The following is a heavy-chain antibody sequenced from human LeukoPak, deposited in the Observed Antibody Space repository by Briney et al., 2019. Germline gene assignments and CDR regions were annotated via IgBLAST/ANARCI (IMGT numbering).Heavy chain of an antibody. CDR3: ARLVRALGWFDP. Sequence: SETLSLTCTVSGRSISSSSYFWGWIRQPPGKGLEWIGIIYYSGSTYYNPSLKSRVTISVDTSRNQFSLKLTPVTAADAAVYYCARLVRALGWFDPSGQGALVTVSS. V-gene: IGHV4-39*01. J-gene: IGHJ5*02. D-gene: IGHD3-10*01. CDR2: IYYSGST. CDR1: GRSISSSSYF.